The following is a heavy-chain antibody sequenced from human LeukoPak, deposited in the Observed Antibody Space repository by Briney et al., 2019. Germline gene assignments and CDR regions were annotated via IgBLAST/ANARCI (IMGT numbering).Heavy chain of an antibody. J-gene: IGHJ5*02. V-gene: IGHV3-21*01. CDR3: AREVYYYDSSGYYYWFDP. D-gene: IGHD3-22*01. CDR1: GFTFSSYS. CDR2: ISSSSSYI. Sequence: GGSLRPSCAASGFTFSSYSMNWVRQAPGKGLEWVSSISSSSSYIYYADSVKGRFTISRDNAKNSLYLQMNSLRAEDTAVYYCAREVYYYDSSGYYYWFDPWGQGTLVTVSS.